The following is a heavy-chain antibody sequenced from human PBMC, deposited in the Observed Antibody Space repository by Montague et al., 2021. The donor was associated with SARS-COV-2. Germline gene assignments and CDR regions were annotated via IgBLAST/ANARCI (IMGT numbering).Heavy chain of an antibody. CDR3: AKVAGSHDTFDI. CDR1: GYSISTGYY. CDR2: IYHSGST. J-gene: IGHJ3*02. Sequence: SETLSLTCTVSGYSISTGYYWGWIRQPPGKGLEWIGTIYHSGSTYFNPSLKIRVTKTVDTSKNQFSLNLSPVTAADTAVYYWAKVAGSHDTFDIWGRGTMVTVSS. D-gene: IGHD6-19*01. V-gene: IGHV4-38-2*02.